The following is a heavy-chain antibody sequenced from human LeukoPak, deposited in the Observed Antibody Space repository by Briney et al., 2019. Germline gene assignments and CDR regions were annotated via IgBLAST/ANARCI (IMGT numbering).Heavy chain of an antibody. CDR1: GGSISTYY. CDR2: IYYSGST. CDR3: ARGRGLTVATSHFDS. D-gene: IGHD4-17*01. J-gene: IGHJ4*02. V-gene: IGHV4-59*01. Sequence: PSETLSLTCTVSGGSISTYYWSWIRQPPGRGLGWIGYIYYSGSTNYNPSLKSRLTISVDTSKNQFSLKLSSVTAADTAVYYCARGRGLTVATSHFDSWGQGTLVTVSS.